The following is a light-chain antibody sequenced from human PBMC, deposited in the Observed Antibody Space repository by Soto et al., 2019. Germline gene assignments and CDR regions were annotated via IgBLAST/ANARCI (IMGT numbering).Light chain of an antibody. CDR2: DAS. V-gene: IGKV3D-20*01. Sequence: EIVLTQSPATLSLSPGERATLSCGASQSFSSSYLAWYQQKPGLAPRLLIYDASSRATGIPDRFSGSGSGTDFTLTISRLEPEDFAVNYCQQYGSSPRTFGQGTKV. CDR3: QQYGSSPRT. CDR1: QSFSSSY. J-gene: IGKJ1*01.